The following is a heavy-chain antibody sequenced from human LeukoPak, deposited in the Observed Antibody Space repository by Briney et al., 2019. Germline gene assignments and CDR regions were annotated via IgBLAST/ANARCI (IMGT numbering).Heavy chain of an antibody. CDR1: GFTFSSYS. D-gene: IGHD1-26*01. Sequence: GGSLRLSCAASGFTFSSYSMNWVRQAPGKGLEWVSSISSSSSYIYYADSVKGRFTISRDNSKNTLYLQMNSLRAEDTAVYYCATTGATNHYWGQGTLVTVSS. J-gene: IGHJ4*02. V-gene: IGHV3-21*01. CDR3: ATTGATNHY. CDR2: ISSSSSYI.